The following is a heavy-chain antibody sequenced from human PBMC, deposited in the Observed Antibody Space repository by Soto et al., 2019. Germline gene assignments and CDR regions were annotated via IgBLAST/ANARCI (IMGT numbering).Heavy chain of an antibody. V-gene: IGHV3-7*03. CDR1: GFTFSSYW. J-gene: IGHJ5*02. D-gene: IGHD2-2*01. CDR3: AKVSRKYCSSTSCSTNWFDP. Sequence: GGSLRLSCAASGFTFSSYWMNWVRQAPGKGLEWVANIKPDGSVKNYVDSVKGRFTISRDNAKNSLYLQMNSLRAEDTAVYYCAKVSRKYCSSTSCSTNWFDPWGQGTLVTVSS. CDR2: IKPDGSVK.